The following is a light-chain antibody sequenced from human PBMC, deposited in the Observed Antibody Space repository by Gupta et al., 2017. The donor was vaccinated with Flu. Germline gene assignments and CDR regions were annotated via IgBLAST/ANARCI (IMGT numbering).Light chain of an antibody. CDR2: GKN. CDR1: SLRRYY. Sequence: GKTVRITCQGDSLRRYYASWYQQKPGQAPVLVFCGKNNRPSGIPDRFSGSSSGNTASLTITGAQAEDEADYYCNSRDSNGDHYIFGTGTKVTVL. CDR3: NSRDSNGDHYI. J-gene: IGLJ1*01. V-gene: IGLV3-19*01.